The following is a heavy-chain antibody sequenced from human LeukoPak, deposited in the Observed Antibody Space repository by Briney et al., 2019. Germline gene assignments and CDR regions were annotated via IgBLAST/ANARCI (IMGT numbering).Heavy chain of an antibody. CDR1: GFTFSRYW. V-gene: IGHV3-74*01. D-gene: IGHD6-19*01. CDR2: INSDGSST. CDR3: ASSSGGFNWFDP. J-gene: IGHJ5*02. Sequence: QPGGSLRLSCAASGFTFSRYWMHWVRQAPGKGLVWVSRINSDGSSTNYADSVKGRFTISRDNAKNTLYLLMNSLRVEDTAVYYCASSSGGFNWFDPWGQGTLVTVSS.